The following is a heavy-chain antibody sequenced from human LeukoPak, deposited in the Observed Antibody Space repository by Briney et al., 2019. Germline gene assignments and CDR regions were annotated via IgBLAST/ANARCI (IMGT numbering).Heavy chain of an antibody. D-gene: IGHD2-2*01. CDR1: GFTFSSYW. CDR2: IKYDGSAK. V-gene: IGHV3-7*01. J-gene: IGHJ4*02. Sequence: GGSLRLSCAASGFTFSSYWMTWVRQPPGKGLEWVANIKYDGSAKYYGDSVKGRFTISRDNTKNSLYLQMNSLRAEDTAIYYCARVIVLVEGASDHFDYWGQGAPATVHS. CDR3: ARVIVLVEGASDHFDY.